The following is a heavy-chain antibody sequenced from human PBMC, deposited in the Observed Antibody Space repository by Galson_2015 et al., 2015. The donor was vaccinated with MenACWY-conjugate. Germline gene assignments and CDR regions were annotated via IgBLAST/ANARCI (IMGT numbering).Heavy chain of an antibody. CDR2: IHYSGST. J-gene: IGHJ4*02. CDR3: ARWVAVKMIEY. Sequence: SETLSLTCSVSGASISTDYWSWIRQPPGKGLEWIGYIHYSGSTKYNPSLKTRITVSLDTSENQFSLKLSSVTAADTAVYYCARWVAVKMIEYCGQGTLVTVSS. V-gene: IGHV4-59*01. D-gene: IGHD6-19*01. CDR1: GASISTDY.